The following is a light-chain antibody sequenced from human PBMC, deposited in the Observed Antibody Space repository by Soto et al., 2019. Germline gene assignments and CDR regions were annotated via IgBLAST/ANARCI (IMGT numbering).Light chain of an antibody. J-gene: IGLJ1*01. CDR1: SSDVGAYNY. CDR3: ISYTGSSTSYV. Sequence: QSVLTQPASVSGSPGQSITISCTGTSSDVGAYNYVSWYQQYPGKAPKLMIYGVSNRPSGVSNRFSGSKSGNTASLTISGLQADDEADYYCISYTGSSTSYVFGRGTKGTVL. CDR2: GVS. V-gene: IGLV2-14*01.